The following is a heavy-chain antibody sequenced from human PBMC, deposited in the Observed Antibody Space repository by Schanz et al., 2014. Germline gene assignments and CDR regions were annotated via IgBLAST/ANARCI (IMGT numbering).Heavy chain of an antibody. CDR1: GFTFSTYA. CDR3: ASDYNYFETEAP. D-gene: IGHD3-16*01. V-gene: IGHV3-23*01. CDR2: INGNGGIT. Sequence: EVKLLESGGHLVQPGGSLRLSCSASGFTFSTYAMSWVRQAPGKGLEWVSAINGNGGITYYADPVKGRFTISRDNANNSLFLRMNSLRAEDTAVYYCASDYNYFETEAPWGQGTLVTVSS. J-gene: IGHJ5*02.